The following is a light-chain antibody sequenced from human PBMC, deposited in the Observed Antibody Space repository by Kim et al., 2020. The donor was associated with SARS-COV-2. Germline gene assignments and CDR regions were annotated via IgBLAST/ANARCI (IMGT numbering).Light chain of an antibody. CDR2: QDN. J-gene: IGLJ2*01. CDR3: QAWDRTTMV. Sequence: VSPGQPASITCSGDKLGNKYVCWYQQRPGQSPVLVMYQDNRRPSGIPERFSGSNSGNTATLTISGTQAMDEADYYCQAWDRTTMVFGGGTQLTVL. V-gene: IGLV3-1*01. CDR1: KLGNKY.